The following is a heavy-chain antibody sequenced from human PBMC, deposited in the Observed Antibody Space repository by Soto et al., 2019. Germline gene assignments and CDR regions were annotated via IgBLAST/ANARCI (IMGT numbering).Heavy chain of an antibody. CDR3: TRESVATITGTFDY. V-gene: IGHV3-49*03. CDR2: IRSKSYGVTT. D-gene: IGHD5-12*01. CDR1: GFTFGDYA. Sequence: GGSLRLSRTASGFTFGDYAMSWFRQAPGKGQEWVGFIRSKSYGVTTEYAASVKGRFTISRDDSKSIAYLQMNSLKTEVTSVYYCTRESVATITGTFDYWGQGTLVTVSS. J-gene: IGHJ4*02.